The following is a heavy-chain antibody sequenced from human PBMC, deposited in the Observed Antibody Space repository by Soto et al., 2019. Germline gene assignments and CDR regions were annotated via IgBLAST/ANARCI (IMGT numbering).Heavy chain of an antibody. D-gene: IGHD2-21*01. V-gene: IGHV3-7*01. CDR2: INQDGSEK. CDR1: GFTFTRYY. CDR3: ARGRTVMGN. J-gene: IGHJ4*02. Sequence: GGSLRLSCAASGFTFTRYYMTWVRQAPGKGLEWVANINQDGSEKYYVDSVKGRFAISRDNAENSISLQMNSLRAEDTAVYYCARGRTVMGNWGQGTLVTVSS.